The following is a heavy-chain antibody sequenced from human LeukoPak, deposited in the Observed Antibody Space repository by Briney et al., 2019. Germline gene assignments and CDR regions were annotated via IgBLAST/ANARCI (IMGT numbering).Heavy chain of an antibody. J-gene: IGHJ4*02. D-gene: IGHD1-26*01. CDR1: GFTFSSYG. CDR3: AGDMGQDSGSYYVSPFDY. CDR2: IWCDGSNK. V-gene: IGHV3-33*01. Sequence: GGSLRLSCAASGFTFSSYGMHWVRQAPGKGLEWVAVIWCDGSNKYYADSVKGRFTISRDNSKNTLYLQMNSLRAEDTAVYYCAGDMGQDSGSYYVSPFDYWGQGTLVTVSS.